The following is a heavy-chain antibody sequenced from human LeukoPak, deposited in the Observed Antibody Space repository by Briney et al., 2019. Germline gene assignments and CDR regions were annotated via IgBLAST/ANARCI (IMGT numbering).Heavy chain of an antibody. Sequence: GGSLRLSCAASGFTLSSYAMNWVRQAPGKGLEWIAYISISSDTIYYADSVKGRFTISRDNDKNSLYLQMNSLRVDDTAVYYCARDYGSFDYWGQGTLVTVSS. J-gene: IGHJ4*02. V-gene: IGHV3-48*01. D-gene: IGHD4-17*01. CDR3: ARDYGSFDY. CDR1: GFTLSSYA. CDR2: ISISSDTI.